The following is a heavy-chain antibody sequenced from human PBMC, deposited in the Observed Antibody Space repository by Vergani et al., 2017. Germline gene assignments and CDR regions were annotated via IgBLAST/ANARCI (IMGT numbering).Heavy chain of an antibody. CDR2: IDPSDSYT. Sequence: EVQLVQSGAEVKKPGESLRISCKGSGYSFTSYWISWVRQMPGKGLEWMGRIDPSDSYTNYSPSFQGHVTISADKSISTAYLQWSSLKASDTAMYYCARQGNYYDSRGYPPGAFDMWGQGTMVTVSS. CDR1: GYSFTSYW. V-gene: IGHV5-10-1*03. CDR3: ARQGNYYDSRGYPPGAFDM. D-gene: IGHD3-22*01. J-gene: IGHJ3*02.